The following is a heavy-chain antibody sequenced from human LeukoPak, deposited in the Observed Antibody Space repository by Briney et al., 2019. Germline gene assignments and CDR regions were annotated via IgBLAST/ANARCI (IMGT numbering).Heavy chain of an antibody. V-gene: IGHV3-21*01. CDR2: ISSSSSYI. CDR1: GFTFSSYS. CDR3: ARVDRGRQGPSRSYPYDY. Sequence: GGSLRLSCAASGFTFSSYSMNWVRQAPGKGLEWVSSISSSSSYIYYADSVKGRFTISRDNAKNSLYLQMNSLRAEDTAVYYCARVDRGRQGPSRSYPYDYWGQGTLVTVSS. J-gene: IGHJ4*02. D-gene: IGHD3-10*01.